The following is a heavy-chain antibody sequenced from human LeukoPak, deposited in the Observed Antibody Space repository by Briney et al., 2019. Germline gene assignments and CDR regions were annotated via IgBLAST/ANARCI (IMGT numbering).Heavy chain of an antibody. CDR3: ARAKKQILAYGMDV. V-gene: IGHV1-8*01. CDR1: GYTFTSYD. Sequence: ASVTVSFKASGYTFTSYDINWVRQATGQGLEWMGWMNPNSGNTGYAQKFQGRVTMTRNTSISTAYMELSSLRSEDTAVYYCARAKKQILAYGMDVWGQGTTVTVSS. CDR2: MNPNSGNT. J-gene: IGHJ6*02. D-gene: IGHD3-3*01.